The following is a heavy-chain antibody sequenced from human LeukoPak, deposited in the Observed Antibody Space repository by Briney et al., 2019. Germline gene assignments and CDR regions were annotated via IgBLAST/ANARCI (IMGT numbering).Heavy chain of an antibody. J-gene: IGHJ4*02. Sequence: PGGSLRLSCAASGFTFSSYGMSWVRQAPGKGLEWVSAISGSGGSTYYADSVKGRFTISRDNSKNTLYLQMNSLRAEDTAVYYCAKDIRYGGNPWYYFDYWGQGTLVTVSS. D-gene: IGHD4-23*01. V-gene: IGHV3-23*01. CDR2: ISGSGGST. CDR1: GFTFSSYG. CDR3: AKDIRYGGNPWYYFDY.